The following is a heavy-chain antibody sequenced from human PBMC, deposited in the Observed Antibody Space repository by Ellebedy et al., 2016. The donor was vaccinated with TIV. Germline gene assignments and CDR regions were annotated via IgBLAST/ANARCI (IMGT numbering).Heavy chain of an antibody. Sequence: PGGSLRLSCATSGFTFSRYGMQWVRQAPGEGLEWVAVIAHDGSVIHYADSVKGRFTISRDNSKNTLSLQMYSLRPEDTAVYYCAKERDPLASTSFDSWGQGNLVTVSS. CDR2: IAHDGSVI. CDR3: AKERDPLASTSFDS. J-gene: IGHJ4*02. V-gene: IGHV3-30*18. CDR1: GFTFSRYG. D-gene: IGHD1-1*01.